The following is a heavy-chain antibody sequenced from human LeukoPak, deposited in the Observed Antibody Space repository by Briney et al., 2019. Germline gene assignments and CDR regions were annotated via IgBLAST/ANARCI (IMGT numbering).Heavy chain of an antibody. V-gene: IGHV3-66*01. CDR2: IYSGGST. CDR3: AKSDCTSTSCYIGWFDP. D-gene: IGHD2-2*02. J-gene: IGHJ5*02. Sequence: PGGSLRLSCAVSGFTVSSNYMSWVRQAPGKGLEWVSVIYSGGSTYYADSVKGRFTISRDNPKNMLYLQMNSLRAEDRAVYYCAKSDCTSTSCYIGWFDPWGQGTLVTVSS. CDR1: GFTVSSNY.